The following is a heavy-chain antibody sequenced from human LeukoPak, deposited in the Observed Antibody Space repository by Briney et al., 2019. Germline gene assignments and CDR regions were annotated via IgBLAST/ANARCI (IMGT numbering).Heavy chain of an antibody. J-gene: IGHJ4*01. D-gene: IGHD4-17*01. Sequence: PGGSLGLSCAASGFTFSSYAMSWVRQAPGKGLEWVAAISGSGDTTDYADSVKGRFTISRDNSKNTLYLQMNSLRAEDTALYYCAKLSGPYGDYVLDYWGHGTQVIVSS. CDR1: GFTFSSYA. CDR2: ISGSGDTT. CDR3: AKLSGPYGDYVLDY. V-gene: IGHV3-23*01.